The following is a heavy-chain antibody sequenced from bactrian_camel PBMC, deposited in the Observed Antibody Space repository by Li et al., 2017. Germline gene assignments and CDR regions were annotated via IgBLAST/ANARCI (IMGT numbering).Heavy chain of an antibody. CDR2: ITTGLRDP. J-gene: IGHJ4*01. D-gene: IGHD5*01. CDR3: AAGWSYGVGTLLRRHYDY. CDR1: GYKISSSC. Sequence: VQLVESGGGSVQAGGSLRLSCVVSGYKISSSCMGWFRQAPGKEREGVATITTGLRDPWYPDSVKGRFTISRDNRENTLYLLMNSLKPEDTAIYYCAAGWSYGVGTLLRRHYDYWGQGTQVTV. V-gene: IGHV3S1*01.